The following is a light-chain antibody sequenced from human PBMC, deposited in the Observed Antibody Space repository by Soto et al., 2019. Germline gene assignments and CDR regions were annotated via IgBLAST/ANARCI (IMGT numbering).Light chain of an antibody. J-gene: IGLJ3*02. V-gene: IGLV2-14*01. CDR2: EVR. CDR1: TSDVGRYNY. CDR3: CSYTTTTTWV. Sequence: QPVLTQPASVSGSPGQSITISCTGSTSDVGRYNYVSWYQQLPGKAPKLLIYEVRNRPSGISNRFSGSKSGNTASLTISDLQADDEATYYCCSYTTTTTWVFGGGTKVTVL.